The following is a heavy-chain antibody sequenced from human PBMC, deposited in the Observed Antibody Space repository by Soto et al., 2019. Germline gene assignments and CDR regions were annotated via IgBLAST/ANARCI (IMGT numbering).Heavy chain of an antibody. CDR3: ARGGVVTAKTYDNWFDP. V-gene: IGHV1-69*02. D-gene: IGHD2-21*02. Sequence: QVQLVQSGAEVKKPGSSVKVSCKASGGTFSSYTISWVRQAPGQGLEWMGRIIPILGIANYAQKFQGRVTINADKSTSTAYMERSSLRSEDTAVYYCARGGVVTAKTYDNWFDPWGQGTLVTVSS. CDR1: GGTFSSYT. J-gene: IGHJ5*02. CDR2: IIPILGIA.